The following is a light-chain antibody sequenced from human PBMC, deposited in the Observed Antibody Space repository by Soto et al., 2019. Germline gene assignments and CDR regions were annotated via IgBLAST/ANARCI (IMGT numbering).Light chain of an antibody. Sequence: DIVMTQSPLSLPVTPGEPASISCSSSQSLLQSNGYNYLDWYLQKPGQSPQLLIYFGSYRASGVTDRFSCSGSGTDFTLKIRRVEAEDVGVYYCMQPQQCPPTFGQGTKVEI. J-gene: IGKJ1*01. CDR3: MQPQQCPPT. V-gene: IGKV2-28*01. CDR2: FGS. CDR1: QSLLQSNGYNY.